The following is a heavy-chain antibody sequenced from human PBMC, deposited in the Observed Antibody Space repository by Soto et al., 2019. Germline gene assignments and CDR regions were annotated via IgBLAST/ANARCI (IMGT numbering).Heavy chain of an antibody. V-gene: IGHV1-24*01. J-gene: IGHJ4*02. D-gene: IGHD6-13*01. Sequence: QVQLVQSGAEVKKPGASVKVSCKVSGYTLTELSMHWVRQAPGKGLEWMGGFDPEDGETIYAQKFQGRVTMTEDTSTDTAYMKLSSLRSEETAVYYCATGGTGLAAADRALIDYWGQGTLVTVSS. CDR3: ATGGTGLAAADRALIDY. CDR1: GYTLTELS. CDR2: FDPEDGET.